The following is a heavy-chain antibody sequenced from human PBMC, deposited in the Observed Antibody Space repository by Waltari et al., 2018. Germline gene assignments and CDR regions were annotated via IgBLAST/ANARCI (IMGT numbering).Heavy chain of an antibody. D-gene: IGHD3-10*01. V-gene: IGHV4-38-2*01. CDR1: GYSISSGYY. CDR3: ARSATMVQGADDAFDI. J-gene: IGHJ3*02. Sequence: QVQLQESGPGLVKPSETLSLTCAVSGYSISSGYYWGWIRQPPGKGLEWIGSIYHSGSTDYNPSLKSRVTISVDTAKKQYYLKLSSVTAADAAVYYCARSATMVQGADDAFDIWGQGTMVTVSS. CDR2: IYHSGST.